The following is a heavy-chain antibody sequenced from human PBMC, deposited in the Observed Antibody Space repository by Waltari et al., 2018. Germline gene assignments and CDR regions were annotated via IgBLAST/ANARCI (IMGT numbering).Heavy chain of an antibody. V-gene: IGHV3-30-3*01. Sequence: QVQLVESGGGVVQPGRSLSLSWAASGFTFSTYAMHWVRQAPGKGLEWVAVISYDGSNKYYADSVKGRFTISRDNSKNTLYLQMNSLRAEDTAVYYCASVPWGSGDYWGQGTLVTVSS. D-gene: IGHD7-27*01. CDR1: GFTFSTYA. J-gene: IGHJ4*02. CDR2: ISYDGSNK. CDR3: ASVPWGSGDY.